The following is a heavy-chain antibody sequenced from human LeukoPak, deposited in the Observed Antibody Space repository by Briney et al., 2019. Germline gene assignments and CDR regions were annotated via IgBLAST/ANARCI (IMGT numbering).Heavy chain of an antibody. CDR1: GFTFSSYA. J-gene: IGHJ6*02. CDR2: ISYDGSNK. CDR3: AREAVDSSSWWDYYYYYGMDV. D-gene: IGHD6-13*01. Sequence: GRSLRLSCAASGFTFSSYAVHWVRQAPGEGLEWVAVISYDGSNKYYADSVKGRFTISRDNSKNTLYLQMNSLRAEDAAVYYCAREAVDSSSWWDYYYYYGMDVWGQGTTVTVSS. V-gene: IGHV3-30*04.